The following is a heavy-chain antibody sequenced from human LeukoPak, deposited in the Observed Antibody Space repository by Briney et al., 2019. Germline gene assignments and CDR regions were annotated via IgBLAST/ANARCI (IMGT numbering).Heavy chain of an antibody. D-gene: IGHD2-15*01. J-gene: IGHJ3*02. V-gene: IGHV4-59*01. Sequence: PSETLSLTCTVSGGSISSYYWSWIRQPPGKGLEWIGYIYYSGSTNYNPSLKSRVTISVDTSKNQFSLKLSSVTAADTAVYYCAREMVASDAFDIWGQGTMVTVSS. CDR3: AREMVASDAFDI. CDR1: GGSISSYY. CDR2: IYYSGST.